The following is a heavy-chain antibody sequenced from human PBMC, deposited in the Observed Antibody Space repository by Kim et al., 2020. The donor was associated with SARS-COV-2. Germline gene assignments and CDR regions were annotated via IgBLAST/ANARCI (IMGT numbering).Heavy chain of an antibody. D-gene: IGHD3-22*01. CDR3: ARDGYYDSSGYLGGKYYYGMDV. J-gene: IGHJ6*02. Sequence: ASVKVSCKASGYTFTGYYMHWVRQAPGQGLEWMGWINPNSGGTNYAQKFQGWVTMTRDTSISTAYMELSRLRSDDTAVYYCARDGYYDSSGYLGGKYYYGMDVWGQGTTVTVSS. CDR2: INPNSGGT. CDR1: GYTFTGYY. V-gene: IGHV1-2*04.